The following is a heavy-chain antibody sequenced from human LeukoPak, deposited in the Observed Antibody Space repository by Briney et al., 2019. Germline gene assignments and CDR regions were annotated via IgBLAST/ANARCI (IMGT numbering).Heavy chain of an antibody. CDR3: ARHRITMVRGVSFLFDP. CDR2: INHSGST. J-gene: IGHJ5*02. D-gene: IGHD3-10*01. Sequence: PSETLSLTCAVYGGSFSGYYWSWIRQPPGKGLEWIGEINHSGSTHYNPSLKSRVTISVDASKNQFSLKLSSVTAADTAVYYCARHRITMVRGVSFLFDPWGQGTLVTVSS. V-gene: IGHV4-34*01. CDR1: GGSFSGYY.